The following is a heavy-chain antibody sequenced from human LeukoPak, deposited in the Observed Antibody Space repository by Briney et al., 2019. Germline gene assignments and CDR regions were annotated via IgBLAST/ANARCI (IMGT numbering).Heavy chain of an antibody. V-gene: IGHV3-21*01. CDR3: ARDLIHCSSTSCHGATYNWFDP. CDR2: ISSSSSYI. J-gene: IGHJ5*02. D-gene: IGHD2-2*01. CDR1: GFTFSSYS. Sequence: GGSLRLSCAASGFTFSSYSMNWVRQAPGKGLEWVSSISSSSSYIYYADSVKGRFTISRDNAKNSLYLQMNSLRAEDTAVYYCARDLIHCSSTSCHGATYNWFDPWGQGTLVTVSS.